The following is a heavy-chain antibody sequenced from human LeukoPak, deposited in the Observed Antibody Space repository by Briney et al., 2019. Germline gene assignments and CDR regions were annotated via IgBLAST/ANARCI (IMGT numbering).Heavy chain of an antibody. CDR1: GFTFRSYW. CDR3: ARRRGDV. V-gene: IGHV3-7*05. CDR2: LNQDGSEK. Sequence: GGSLRLSCAASGFTFRSYWMSWVRQAPGKGLEWVAILNQDGSEKYYVDSVKGRFTISRDNAENSLYLQMNSLRAEDTAIYYCARRRGDVWGQGTTVTVSS. J-gene: IGHJ6*02.